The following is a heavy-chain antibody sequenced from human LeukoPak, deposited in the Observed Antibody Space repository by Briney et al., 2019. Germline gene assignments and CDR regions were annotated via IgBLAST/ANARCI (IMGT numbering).Heavy chain of an antibody. CDR2: INHSGST. D-gene: IGHD4-17*01. V-gene: IGHV4-38-2*02. CDR3: ARGLYVGDYALLPPDHQNIDY. CDR1: GYSISSGYY. J-gene: IGHJ4*02. Sequence: SETLSLTCTVSGYSISSGYYWGWIRQPPGKGLEWIGEINHSGSTNYNPSLKSRVTISVDTSKNQFSLKLSSVTAADTAVYYCARGLYVGDYALLPPDHQNIDYWGQGTLVTVSS.